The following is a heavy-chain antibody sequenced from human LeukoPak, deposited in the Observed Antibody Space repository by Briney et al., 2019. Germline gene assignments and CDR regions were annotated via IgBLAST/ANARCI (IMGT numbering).Heavy chain of an antibody. V-gene: IGHV4-59*01. J-gene: IGHJ6*02. CDR2: IYYSGST. CDR1: GGSISSYY. Sequence: SETLSLTCTVSGGSISSYYWSWIRQPPGKGLEWIGYIYYSGSTNYNPSLKSRVTISVDTSKNQFSLKLSSVTAADTAVYYCARGGYYYGMDAWGQGTTVTVSS. D-gene: IGHD1-26*01. CDR3: ARGGYYYGMDA.